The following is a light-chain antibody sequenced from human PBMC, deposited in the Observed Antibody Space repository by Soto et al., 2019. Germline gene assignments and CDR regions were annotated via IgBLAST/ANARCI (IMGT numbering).Light chain of an antibody. Sequence: DIVMTQSPATLSVSPEERATLSCRASQSVSSNLAWYQQKPGQAPRLLIYGASTRATGIPARFSGSGSGTEFILTISSLQSEDFAVYYCQQYNNWPRTFGQGTKVEIK. CDR2: GAS. CDR3: QQYNNWPRT. CDR1: QSVSSN. V-gene: IGKV3-15*01. J-gene: IGKJ1*01.